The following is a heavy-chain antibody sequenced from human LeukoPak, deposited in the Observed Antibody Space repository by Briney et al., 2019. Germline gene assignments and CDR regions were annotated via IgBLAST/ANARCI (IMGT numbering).Heavy chain of an antibody. CDR2: IYSGGST. CDR1: GFTVSSNY. V-gene: IGHV3-66*01. Sequence: GGSLRLSCAASGFTVSSNYMSWVRQAPGKGLEWVSVIYSGGSTYYADSVKGRFTISRDNSKNTLYLQMRSLRAEDTAVYYCARGKTSGWLDNWGQGTLVTVSS. J-gene: IGHJ4*02. CDR3: ARGKTSGWLDN. D-gene: IGHD6-19*01.